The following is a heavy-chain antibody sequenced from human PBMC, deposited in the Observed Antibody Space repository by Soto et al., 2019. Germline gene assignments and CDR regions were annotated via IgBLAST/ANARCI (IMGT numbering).Heavy chain of an antibody. Sequence: TRSLTCAVSGRSISSSNWWSWVRQPPGKGLEWIGEIYHSGSTNYNPSLKSRVTISVDKSKNQFSLKLSPVTAADTAVYYCEREGWLRPFNWFDPWGQGTLVTVS. D-gene: IGHD5-12*01. CDR2: IYHSGST. CDR1: GRSISSSNW. V-gene: IGHV4-4*02. J-gene: IGHJ5*02. CDR3: EREGWLRPFNWFDP.